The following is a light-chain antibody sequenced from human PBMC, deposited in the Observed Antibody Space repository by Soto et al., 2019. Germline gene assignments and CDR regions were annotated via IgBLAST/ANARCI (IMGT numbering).Light chain of an antibody. J-gene: IGLJ1*01. CDR2: DVS. Sequence: QSALPQPRSVSGSPGPSVTISCTGTSSGVGGYNYVSWYQQHPGKAPKLMIYDVSKRPSGVPDRCSGSKSGNTASLTISGLQAEDEADYSCYSYAGSLYVFGTGTKLTVL. CDR1: SSGVGGYNY. CDR3: YSYAGSLYV. V-gene: IGLV2-11*01.